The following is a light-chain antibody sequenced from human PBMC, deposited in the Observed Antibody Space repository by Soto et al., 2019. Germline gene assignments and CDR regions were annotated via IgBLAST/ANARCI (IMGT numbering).Light chain of an antibody. Sequence: DIQMTQSPSSVSASVGDRVTITCRASQGISSWVAWYQQKPVKATKLLIYAASSLQSGVPSTFSSSGSGTDFTLTISSLQPADFASCDCQQANRFHHTFGGGTKVEIK. CDR2: AAS. CDR3: QQANRFHHT. CDR1: QGISSW. J-gene: IGKJ4*01. V-gene: IGKV1-12*01.